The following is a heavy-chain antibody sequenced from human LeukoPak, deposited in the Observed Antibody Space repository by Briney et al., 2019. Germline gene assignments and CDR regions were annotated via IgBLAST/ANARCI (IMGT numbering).Heavy chain of an antibody. D-gene: IGHD3-22*01. Sequence: PGGSLRLSCAASGFTFRSYAIHWVRQAPGQGLEWVTIISSDGSYKSYADSVKGRFTISRDNSKNTLYLQMNSLRPEDTAVYYCARGLAYYYDSTAYFLDYWGQGTLVTVSS. CDR2: ISSDGSYK. CDR1: GFTFRSYA. V-gene: IGHV3-30*04. J-gene: IGHJ4*02. CDR3: ARGLAYYYDSTAYFLDY.